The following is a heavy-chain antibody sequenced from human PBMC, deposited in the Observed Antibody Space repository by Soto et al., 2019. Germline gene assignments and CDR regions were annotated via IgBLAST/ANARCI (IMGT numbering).Heavy chain of an antibody. Sequence: EVPLVESGGDLVQPGGSLRLSCAASGFSFSTYWMTWVRQAPGNGLDWVATIRQDGIEKHCVDSVKGRFTISRDNAANSLFLQMDSLGAEDSAIYYCVRGWGRPQCPYYFDSWGRGILVTVSS. CDR2: IRQDGIEK. CDR3: VRGWGRPQCPYYFDS. D-gene: IGHD6-6*01. CDR1: GFSFSTYW. J-gene: IGHJ4*02. V-gene: IGHV3-7*04.